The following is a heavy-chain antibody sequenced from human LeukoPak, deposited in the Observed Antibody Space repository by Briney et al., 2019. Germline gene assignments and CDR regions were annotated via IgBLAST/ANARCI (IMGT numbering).Heavy chain of an antibody. D-gene: IGHD5-18*01. CDR2: ISASGGST. J-gene: IGHJ1*01. V-gene: IGHV3-23*01. CDR3: AKAELWLDDLHH. Sequence: PGGSLRLSCAASGFTFYNYAMGWVRQAPGKGLEWVSGISASGGSTYYADSVEGRFTISRDNSKNTLYLQKNSLTAEDTAVYYCAKAELWLDDLHHWGQGTLVTVSS. CDR1: GFTFYNYA.